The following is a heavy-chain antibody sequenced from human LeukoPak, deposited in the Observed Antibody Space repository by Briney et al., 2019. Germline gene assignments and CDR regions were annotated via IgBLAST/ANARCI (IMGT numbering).Heavy chain of an antibody. V-gene: IGHV4-4*09. Sequence: PSETLSLTCTVSGGSISSYYWSWIRQPPGKGLEWIGYIYTSGSTNYNPSLKSRVTISVDTSKNQFSLKLSSATAADTAVYYCARRVHIGYYYYMDVWGKGTTVTVSS. CDR2: IYTSGST. CDR3: ARRVHIGYYYYMDV. CDR1: GGSISSYY. D-gene: IGHD2-21*01. J-gene: IGHJ6*03.